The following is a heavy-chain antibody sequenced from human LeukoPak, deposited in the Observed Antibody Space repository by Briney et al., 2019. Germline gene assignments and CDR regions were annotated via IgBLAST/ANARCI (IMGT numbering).Heavy chain of an antibody. J-gene: IGHJ6*03. CDR1: GFTFSSYW. CDR2: INSDGSST. CDR3: AKENSYYYYYYMDV. Sequence: PGGSLRLSCAASGFTFSSYWMHWVRQAPGKGLVWVSRINSDGSSTSYADSVKGRFTISRDNAKNTLYLQMNSLRAEDTAVYYCAKENSYYYYYYMDVWGKGTMVTISS. D-gene: IGHD1-7*01. V-gene: IGHV3-74*01.